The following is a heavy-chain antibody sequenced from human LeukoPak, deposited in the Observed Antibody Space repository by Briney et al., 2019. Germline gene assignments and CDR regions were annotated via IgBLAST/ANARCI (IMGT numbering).Heavy chain of an antibody. CDR3: ARVERGYSGYEFNY. CDR1: GYTFTSYG. Sequence: ASVKVSCKASGYTFTSYGISWVRQAPGQGLEWMGWISAYNGNTNYAQKLQGRVTMTTDTSTSTAYMELRSLRSDDTAVYYCARVERGYSGYEFNYWGQGTLVTVSS. CDR2: ISAYNGNT. V-gene: IGHV1-18*01. J-gene: IGHJ4*02. D-gene: IGHD5-12*01.